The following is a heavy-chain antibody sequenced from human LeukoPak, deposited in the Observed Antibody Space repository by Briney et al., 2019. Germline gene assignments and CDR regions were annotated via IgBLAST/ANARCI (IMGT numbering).Heavy chain of an antibody. Sequence: GGSLRLSCAASGFTFDDYAMHWVRQAPGKGLEWVSGISWNSGSIGYADSVKGRFTISRDNAKNSLYLQMNSLRAEDTALYYCAKDPSRRVRRGQEFDYWGQGTLVTVSS. V-gene: IGHV3-9*01. CDR1: GFTFDDYA. CDR2: ISWNSGSI. D-gene: IGHD3-10*01. CDR3: AKDPSRRVRRGQEFDY. J-gene: IGHJ4*02.